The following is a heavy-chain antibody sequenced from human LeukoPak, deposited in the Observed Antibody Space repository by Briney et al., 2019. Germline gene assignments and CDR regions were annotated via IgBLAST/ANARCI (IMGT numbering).Heavy chain of an antibody. CDR3: ARWRLVVPADIDYFDY. Sequence: PGGSLRLSCAASGFTFSSYWMSWVRQAPGKGLEWVANIKQDGSEKYYVDSVKGRFTISRDNAKNSLYLQMNSLRAEDMAVYYCARWRLVVPADIDYFDYWGQGTLVTVSS. V-gene: IGHV3-7*03. CDR2: IKQDGSEK. D-gene: IGHD2-2*01. J-gene: IGHJ4*02. CDR1: GFTFSSYW.